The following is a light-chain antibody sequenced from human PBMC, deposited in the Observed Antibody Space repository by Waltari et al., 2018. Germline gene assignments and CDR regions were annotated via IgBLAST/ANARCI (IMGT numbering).Light chain of an antibody. Sequence: DIVMSQSPDSLAVSLGERATIDCKSSQSVFYRSDNKNYLAWYQHKPGQPTKLLFYWASTRECGVPDRFSASGSGTDFTLTINNLQAEDVAVYYCQQYYRSRTFGQGTKVEIK. V-gene: IGKV4-1*01. CDR2: WAS. CDR3: QQYYRSRT. J-gene: IGKJ1*01. CDR1: QSVFYRSDNKNY.